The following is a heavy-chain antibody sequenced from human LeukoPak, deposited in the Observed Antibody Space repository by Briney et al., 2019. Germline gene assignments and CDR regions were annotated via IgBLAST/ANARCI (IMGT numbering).Heavy chain of an antibody. D-gene: IGHD5-18*01. Sequence: GGSLRLSCAVSGFTLGSYWMHWVRQAPGQGLAWVSRVNTDGSSTTYAESVKGRFAISKDNAKNTLYLQMNGLRAEDTAVYYCARAQTAMVPNDAFDIWGQGTMVTVSS. CDR1: GFTLGSYW. V-gene: IGHV3-74*01. CDR2: VNTDGSST. CDR3: ARAQTAMVPNDAFDI. J-gene: IGHJ3*02.